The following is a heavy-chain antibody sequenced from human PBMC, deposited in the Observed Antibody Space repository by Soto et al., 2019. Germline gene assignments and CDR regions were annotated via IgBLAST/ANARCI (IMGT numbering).Heavy chain of an antibody. V-gene: IGHV3-23*01. J-gene: IGHJ6*04. CDR3: SKAGCGTNNCYWDV. CDR2: ISAGGGGT. CDR1: GFTFSSYA. Sequence: PGGSLRLSCAASGFTFSSYAMTWVRQAPGKGLEWVSTISAGGGGTYYAGSVKGRFTISRDNSINTLHLQMNSLRAEDTAIYYCSKAGCGTNNCYWDVWGKGTTVTVSS. D-gene: IGHD2-21*02.